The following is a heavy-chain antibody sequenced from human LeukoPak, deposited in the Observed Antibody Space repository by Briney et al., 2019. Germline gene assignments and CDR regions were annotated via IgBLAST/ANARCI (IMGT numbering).Heavy chain of an antibody. CDR2: IIPIFGTA. Sequence: ASVKVSCKASGGTFSSYAISWVRQAPGQGLEWMGGIIPIFGTANYAQKLQGRVTITADESTSTAYMELSSLRSEDTAVYYCARGGSGSPLFYFDYWGQGTLVTVSS. D-gene: IGHD3-10*01. CDR3: ARGGSGSPLFYFDY. V-gene: IGHV1-69*13. CDR1: GGTFSSYA. J-gene: IGHJ4*02.